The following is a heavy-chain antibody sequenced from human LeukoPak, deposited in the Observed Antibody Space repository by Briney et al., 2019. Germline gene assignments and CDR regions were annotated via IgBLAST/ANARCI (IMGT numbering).Heavy chain of an antibody. CDR2: INHSGST. Sequence: KPSETLSLTCAVYGGSFSGYYWSWIRQPPGKGLEWIGEINHSGSTNYNPSLKSRVTISVDTSKNQFSLKLSSVTAADTAVYYCARDHYYYDSSGYSAFYYYYYMDVWGKGTTVTVSS. D-gene: IGHD3-22*01. J-gene: IGHJ6*03. CDR3: ARDHYYYDSSGYSAFYYYYYMDV. CDR1: GGSFSGYY. V-gene: IGHV4-34*01.